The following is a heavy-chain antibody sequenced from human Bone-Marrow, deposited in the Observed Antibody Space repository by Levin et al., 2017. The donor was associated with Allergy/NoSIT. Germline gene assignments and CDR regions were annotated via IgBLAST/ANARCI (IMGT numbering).Heavy chain of an antibody. CDR2: IKSESDGGTI. CDR1: GFRFYDAW. J-gene: IGHJ1*01. Sequence: GGSLRLSCAASGFRFYDAWMTWVRQAPGKGLEWVGRIKSESDGGTIEYAAALKDRFIISRDDSKDMVFLQMNSLEIDDTAVYYCGALPQHWGQGTLVRVSS. V-gene: IGHV3-15*01. CDR3: GALPQH.